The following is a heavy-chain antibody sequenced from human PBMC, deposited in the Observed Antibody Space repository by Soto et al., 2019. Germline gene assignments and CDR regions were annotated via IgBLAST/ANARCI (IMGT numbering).Heavy chain of an antibody. CDR1: GGSISTYY. D-gene: IGHD2-15*01. Sequence: QVQLQESGPGLVKPSETLSLTCTVSGGSISTYYWNWVRQPPGEGLECLGYIYNSGRTRYNPSLNSRVTISLDTAMNTFSVMLSSVAAADMAVYYCARFEFCSGAPCSRPFAIWCKGTMVTVSS. V-gene: IGHV4-59*01. CDR2: IYNSGRT. CDR3: ARFEFCSGAPCSRPFAI. J-gene: IGHJ3*02.